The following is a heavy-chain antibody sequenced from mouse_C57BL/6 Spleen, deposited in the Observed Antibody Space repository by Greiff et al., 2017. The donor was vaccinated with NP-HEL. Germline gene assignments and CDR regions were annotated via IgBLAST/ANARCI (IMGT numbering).Heavy chain of an antibody. Sequence: VQVVESGGGLVQPGGSLKLSCAASGFTFSDYYMYWVRQTPEKRLEWVAYISNGGGSTYYPDTVKGRFTISRDNAKNTLYLQMSRLKSEDTAMYYCARIYYDYGYAMDYWGQGTSVTVSS. CDR3: ARIYYDYGYAMDY. V-gene: IGHV5-12*01. D-gene: IGHD2-4*01. CDR1: GFTFSDYY. CDR2: ISNGGGST. J-gene: IGHJ4*01.